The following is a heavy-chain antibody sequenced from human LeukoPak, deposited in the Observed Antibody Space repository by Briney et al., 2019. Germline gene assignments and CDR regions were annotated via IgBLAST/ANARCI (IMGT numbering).Heavy chain of an antibody. CDR1: GYSFTSYW. CDR2: IYPGDSDT. CDR3: ARQVRYSGYDFDY. J-gene: IGHJ4*02. D-gene: IGHD5-12*01. V-gene: IGHV5-51*01. Sequence: GESLKISCQGSGYSFTSYWIGWVRQMPGKGLEWMGIIYPGDSDTRYSPSFQGQVTISADKSISTAYLQWSSLKASDTAMYYCARQVRYSGYDFDYWGQGTLVTVSS.